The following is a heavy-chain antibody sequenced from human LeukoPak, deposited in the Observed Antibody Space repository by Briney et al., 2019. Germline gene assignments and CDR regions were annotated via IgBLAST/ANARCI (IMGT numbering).Heavy chain of an antibody. D-gene: IGHD5-24*01. CDR2: ISGSGGST. J-gene: IGHJ4*02. CDR3: AKVGMATTGVDY. CDR1: GFTFSSYA. V-gene: IGHV3-23*01. Sequence: PGGSLTLSCAASGFTFSSYAMSWVRQAPGKGLEWVSAISGSGGSTYYADSVKGRFTISRDNSKNTLYLQMNSLRAEDTAVYYCAKVGMATTGVDYWGQGTLVTVSS.